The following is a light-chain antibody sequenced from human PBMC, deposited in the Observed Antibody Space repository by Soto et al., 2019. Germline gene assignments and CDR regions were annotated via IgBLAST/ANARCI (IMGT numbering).Light chain of an antibody. Sequence: QSALTQPRSVSGPPGQSVSISCSGTSSDVGTYNYVSWYQQHPGKAPKLMIYDVSKRPSGVPDRFSGSKSGNTASLTICGLQAEDEADYYCCSYAGGYTHAVFGGGTKLTVL. CDR2: DVS. CDR1: SSDVGTYNY. J-gene: IGLJ2*01. V-gene: IGLV2-11*01. CDR3: CSYAGGYTHAV.